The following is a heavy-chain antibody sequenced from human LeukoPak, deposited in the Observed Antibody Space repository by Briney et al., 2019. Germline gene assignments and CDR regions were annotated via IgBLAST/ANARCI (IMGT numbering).Heavy chain of an antibody. CDR1: RFTFSNAW. CDR3: AIDEPKYAPHDFDY. CDR2: IKSKADGETT. Sequence: GGSLRLSCAASRFTFSNAWMNWVRQAPGKGLEWVDSIKSKADGETTDYAAPVKGRFTISRDDSNNMVYLQMNSLKVEDTAVYYCAIDEPKYAPHDFDYWGQGTLVTVSS. J-gene: IGHJ4*02. D-gene: IGHD1-14*01. V-gene: IGHV3-15*01.